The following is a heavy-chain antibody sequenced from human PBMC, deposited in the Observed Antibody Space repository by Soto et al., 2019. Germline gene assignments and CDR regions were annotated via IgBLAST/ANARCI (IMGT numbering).Heavy chain of an antibody. Sequence: QVQLQESGPGLVKPSETLSLTCIVSGGSVSSGNYYWSWIRQPPGKGLEWIGHIYYSGSTNHNPSLKNRVTISVDTSKNQCSLRLSSVTAADTAVYYCARDLLGRKPIGRGYIYVGQGWFDPWGQGTLVTVSS. D-gene: IGHD5-18*01. CDR2: IYYSGST. CDR3: ARDLLGRKPIGRGYIYVGQGWFDP. J-gene: IGHJ5*02. V-gene: IGHV4-61*01. CDR1: GGSVSSGNYY.